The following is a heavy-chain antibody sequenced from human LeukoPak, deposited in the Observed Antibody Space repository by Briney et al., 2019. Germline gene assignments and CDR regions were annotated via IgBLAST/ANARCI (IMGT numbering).Heavy chain of an antibody. CDR1: GYSISSGYY. Sequence: SETLSLTCAVSGYSISSGYYWGWIRQPPGKGLEWIGSIYHSGSTYYNPSLKSRVTISVDTSKNQFSLKLSSVTAADTAVYYCARSSTVTRGFDYWGQGTLVTVSS. J-gene: IGHJ4*02. CDR2: IYHSGST. V-gene: IGHV4-38-2*01. D-gene: IGHD4-17*01. CDR3: ARSSTVTRGFDY.